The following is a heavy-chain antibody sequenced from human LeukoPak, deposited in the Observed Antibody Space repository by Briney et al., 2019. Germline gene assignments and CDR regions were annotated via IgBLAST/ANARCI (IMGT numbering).Heavy chain of an antibody. Sequence: PSETLSLTCTVSGGSISSYYWSWIRQPPEKGLGWIGYIYTSGSTNYHPSLKSRVTISVDTSKNQFSLKLNSVTAADTAVYYCARLDRFGANYYYMDVWGKGTSVTVSS. CDR3: ARLDRFGANYYYMDV. CDR1: GGSISSYY. D-gene: IGHD3-10*01. J-gene: IGHJ6*03. CDR2: IYTSGST. V-gene: IGHV4-4*09.